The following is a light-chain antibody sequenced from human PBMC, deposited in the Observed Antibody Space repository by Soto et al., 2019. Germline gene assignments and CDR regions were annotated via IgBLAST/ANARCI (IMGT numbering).Light chain of an antibody. J-gene: IGKJ2*01. CDR2: AAS. V-gene: IGKV1-39*01. CDR1: QSITGY. CDR3: QQSLVIPYT. Sequence: DIQMTQSPSSLSASVGDRVTITCRASQSITGYLNWYQQKPGKAPKLLIYAASSLQSGVPSRFSGSGSGTDFTLTISSLQRDDFATYFCQQSLVIPYTFGQGTRLETK.